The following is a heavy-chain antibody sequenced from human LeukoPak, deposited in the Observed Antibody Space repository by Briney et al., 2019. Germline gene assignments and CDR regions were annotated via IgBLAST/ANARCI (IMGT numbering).Heavy chain of an antibody. J-gene: IGHJ3*02. Sequence: GASVKVSCKVSGYTLTELSMHWVRQAPGKGLEWTGGFDPEDGETIYAQEFQGRVTMTEDTSTDTAYMELSSLRSEDTAVYYCATRRSGSYSAAFDIWGQGTMVTVSS. CDR3: ATRRSGSYSAAFDI. CDR2: FDPEDGET. D-gene: IGHD1-26*01. V-gene: IGHV1-24*01. CDR1: GYTLTELS.